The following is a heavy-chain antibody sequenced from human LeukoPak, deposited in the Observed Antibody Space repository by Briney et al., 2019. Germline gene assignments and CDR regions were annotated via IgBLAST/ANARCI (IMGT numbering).Heavy chain of an antibody. V-gene: IGHV3-53*04. CDR1: GFIVSKNY. CDR2: LFGGGTI. D-gene: IGHD2-21*01. J-gene: IGHJ3*02. Sequence: PGGSLRLSCAASGFIVSKNYMTWVRQAPGKGLEWLSVLFGGGTIYYADSVKGRFVISRLNSEDTLYLQMNSLRPEDTAVYYCARGIDQSYAFDIWGRGTMVTVSS. CDR3: ARGIDQSYAFDI.